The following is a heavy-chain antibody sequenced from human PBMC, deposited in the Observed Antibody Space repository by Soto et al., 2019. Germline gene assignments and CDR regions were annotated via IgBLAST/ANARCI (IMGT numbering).Heavy chain of an antibody. J-gene: IGHJ4*02. CDR3: AKKVNSGSGSQYFDY. CDR1: GFTFSSYS. D-gene: IGHD3-10*01. V-gene: IGHV3-23*01. CDR2: FRAGGDDGTT. Sequence: GGSLRLSCVASGFTFSSYSMSWVRQAPGKGLEWVSGFRAGGDDGTTYYADSVKGRFTISRDNSKNTLFLQMNSLRAEDTAIYYCAKKVNSGSGSQYFDYFGQGTLVTVSS.